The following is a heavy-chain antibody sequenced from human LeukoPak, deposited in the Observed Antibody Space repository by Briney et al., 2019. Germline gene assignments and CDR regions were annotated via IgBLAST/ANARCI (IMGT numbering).Heavy chain of an antibody. CDR1: GGTFSSYA. CDR3: ARDMGDTAMVTDYYYYGMDV. V-gene: IGHV1-69*04. Sequence: SVKVSCKASGGTFSSYAISWVRQAPGQGLEWMGRIIPILGIASYAQKFQGRVTITADKSTSTAYMELSSLRSEDTAVYYCARDMGDTAMVTDYYYYGMDVWGQGTTVTVSS. J-gene: IGHJ6*02. CDR2: IIPILGIA. D-gene: IGHD5-18*01.